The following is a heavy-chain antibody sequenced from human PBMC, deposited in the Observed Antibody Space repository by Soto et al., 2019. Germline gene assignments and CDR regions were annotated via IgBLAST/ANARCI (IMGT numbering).Heavy chain of an antibody. V-gene: IGHV3-43*01. CDR2: ISWDGGSN. D-gene: IGHD3-3*01. J-gene: IGHJ4*02. CDR1: GFTFKNYT. CDR3: AKDIGYDFYFDY. Sequence: GGSLRLSCAASGFTFKNYTMHWVRQAPGKGREWVPFISWDGGSNYYADSVKGRFTISRDNTKNSLYLQMNSLRTEDTALYYCAKDIGYDFYFDYWGQGTLVTVSS.